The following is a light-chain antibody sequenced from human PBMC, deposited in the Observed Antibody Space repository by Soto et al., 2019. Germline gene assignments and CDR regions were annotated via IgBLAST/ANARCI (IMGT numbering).Light chain of an antibody. CDR3: DQYNTYPIT. CDR1: QGISSW. V-gene: IGKV1D-16*01. J-gene: IGKJ5*01. Sequence: DIQMTQSPSSLSASVGDRVTITCRASQGISSWLAWYQQKPAKAPQSLIYAASSLQSGVPSRFSGSGSWTDFTLTSSSLQTEDFAAYYGDQYNTYPITCGQGTRLEIK. CDR2: AAS.